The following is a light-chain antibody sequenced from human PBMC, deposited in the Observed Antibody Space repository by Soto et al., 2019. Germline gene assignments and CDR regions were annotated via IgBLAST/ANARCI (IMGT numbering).Light chain of an antibody. V-gene: IGKV1-5*03. CDR3: QHYNDYSWT. CDR1: QSISSW. CDR2: KTS. J-gene: IGKJ1*01. Sequence: DIHMTQSPSTLSASVGDRVTITCRASQSISSWLAWYQQKPGHAPNLLIYKTSSLDSGVPSRFSGSGSGTEFTLTISSLQPDDFATYSCQHYNDYSWTFGQGTKVEIK.